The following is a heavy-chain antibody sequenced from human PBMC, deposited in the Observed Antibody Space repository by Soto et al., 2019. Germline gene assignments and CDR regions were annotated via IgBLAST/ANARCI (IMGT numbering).Heavy chain of an antibody. D-gene: IGHD6-19*01. CDR1: GYSFTSYW. V-gene: IGHV5-10-1*01. CDR2: IDPSDSYT. CDR3: ATTPSSGWYYYGMDV. Sequence: PGESLKISCKGSGYSFTSYWISWVRQMPGKGLEWMGRIDPSDSYTNYSPSFQGHVTISADKSISTAYLQWSSLKASDTAMYYCATTPSSGWYYYGMDVWGQGTTVTVSS. J-gene: IGHJ6*02.